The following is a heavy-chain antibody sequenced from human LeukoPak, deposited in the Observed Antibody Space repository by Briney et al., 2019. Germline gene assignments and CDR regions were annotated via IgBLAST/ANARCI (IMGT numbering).Heavy chain of an antibody. V-gene: IGHV4-59*08. CDR2: IYYSGST. D-gene: IGHD5-12*01. CDR3: ARWHPTRPTY. CDR1: GGSISSYY. Sequence: PSETLSLTCTVSGGSISSYYWSWIRQPPGKGLEWIGYIYYSGSTNYNPSLKSRVTISVDTSKNQFSLKLSPVTAADTAVYYCARWHPTRPTYWGQGTLVTVSS. J-gene: IGHJ4*02.